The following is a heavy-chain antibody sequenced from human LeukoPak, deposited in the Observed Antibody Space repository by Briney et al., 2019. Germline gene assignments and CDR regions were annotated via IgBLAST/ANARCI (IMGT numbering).Heavy chain of an antibody. Sequence: SVKVSCAASGGTFSSYAMSWVRQAPGQGLEWMGVISPIFGTANYAQTFQGRVTITADESTSTNYMELSSLRAEDTAVYYCARESKEGFGEFPYFDDWGQGTLVTVSS. J-gene: IGHJ4*02. CDR1: GGTFSSYA. D-gene: IGHD3-10*01. CDR2: ISPIFGTA. CDR3: ARESKEGFGEFPYFDD. V-gene: IGHV1-69*13.